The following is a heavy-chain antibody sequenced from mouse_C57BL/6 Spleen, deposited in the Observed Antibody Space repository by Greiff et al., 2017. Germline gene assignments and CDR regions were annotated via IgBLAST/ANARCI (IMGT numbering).Heavy chain of an antibody. CDR1: GYTFTSYW. CDR2: IDPSDSYT. D-gene: IGHD2-4*01. CDR3: ARSSYYDYGGGYYYAMDY. V-gene: IGHV1-59*01. Sequence: VQLQQPGAELVRPGTSVKLSCKASGYTFTSYWMHWVKQRPGQGLEWIGVIDPSDSYTNYNQKFKGKATLTVDTSSSTAYMQLSSLTSEDSAVYYCARSSYYDYGGGYYYAMDYWGQGTSVTVSS. J-gene: IGHJ4*01.